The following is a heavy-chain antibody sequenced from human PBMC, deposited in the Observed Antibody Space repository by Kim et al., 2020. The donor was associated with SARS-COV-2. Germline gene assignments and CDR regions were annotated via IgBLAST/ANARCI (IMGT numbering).Heavy chain of an antibody. CDR1: GFTFSSYA. D-gene: IGHD2-21*02. V-gene: IGHV3-30*04. CDR2: ISYDGSNK. CDR3: ARENGEYCGGDCYSGLDY. J-gene: IGHJ4*02. Sequence: GGSLRLSCAASGFTFSSYAMHWVRQAPGKGLEWVAVISYDGSNKYYADSVKGRFTISRDNSKNTLYLQMNSLRAEDTAVYYCARENGEYCGGDCYSGLDYWGQGTLVTVSS.